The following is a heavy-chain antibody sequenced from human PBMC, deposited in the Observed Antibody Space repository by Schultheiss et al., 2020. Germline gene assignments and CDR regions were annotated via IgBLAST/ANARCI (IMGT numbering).Heavy chain of an antibody. Sequence: GGSLRLSCAASGFSFDGYAMHWVRQAPGKGLEWVSGISGSSSSTIYYADSVKGRFTISRDNAKNSLYLQMNSLRDEDTAVYYCARGLPRPYYYDSSGYSLFDYWGQGTL. CDR1: GFSFDGYA. J-gene: IGHJ4*02. CDR2: ISGSSSSTI. D-gene: IGHD3-22*01. V-gene: IGHV3-48*02. CDR3: ARGLPRPYYYDSSGYSLFDY.